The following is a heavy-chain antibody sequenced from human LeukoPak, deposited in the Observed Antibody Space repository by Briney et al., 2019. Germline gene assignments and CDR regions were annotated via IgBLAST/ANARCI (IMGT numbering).Heavy chain of an antibody. CDR2: IDPSDSYT. J-gene: IGHJ4*02. Sequence: GESLKISCKGSGYIFTSYWISWVRQMPGKGLEWMGRIDPSDSYTNYSPSFQGHVTISADKSISTAYLQWSSLKASDTAMYYCARRAYDSSGYQDYWGQGTLVTVSS. D-gene: IGHD3-22*01. V-gene: IGHV5-10-1*01. CDR3: ARRAYDSSGYQDY. CDR1: GYIFTSYW.